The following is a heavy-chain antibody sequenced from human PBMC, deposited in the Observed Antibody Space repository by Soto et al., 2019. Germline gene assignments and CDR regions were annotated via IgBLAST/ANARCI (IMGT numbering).Heavy chain of an antibody. J-gene: IGHJ4*02. CDR1: GYTFNSYY. D-gene: IGHD2-15*01. CDR3: AREAPGTYCSGGSCYHDY. CDR2: INPSGGSI. Sequence: QVQLVQSGAEVKKPGASVKVSCKASGYTFNSYYIHWVRQAPGQGLEWMGIINPSGGSIRYAQKSQGRVTLTRDASTHTAXMELNSLRAEDTAVYYCAREAPGTYCSGGSCYHDYWGQGTLVTVSS. V-gene: IGHV1-46*02.